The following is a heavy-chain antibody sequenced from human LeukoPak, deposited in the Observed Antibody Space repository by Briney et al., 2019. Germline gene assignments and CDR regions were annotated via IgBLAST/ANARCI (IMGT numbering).Heavy chain of an antibody. CDR2: IYYSGST. J-gene: IGHJ4*02. CDR1: GGSISSYY. Sequence: SETLSLTCTVSGGSISSYYWSWIRQPPGKGLEWIGYIYYSGSTNYNPSLKSRVTISVDTSKNQFSLKLSSVTAADTAVYYCARGPSSSWYKVDYWGQETLVTVSS. V-gene: IGHV4-59*01. D-gene: IGHD6-13*01. CDR3: ARGPSSSWYKVDY.